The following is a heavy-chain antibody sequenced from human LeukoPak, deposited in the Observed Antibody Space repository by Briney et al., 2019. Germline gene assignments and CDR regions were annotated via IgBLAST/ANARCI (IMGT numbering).Heavy chain of an antibody. CDR1: GGSISSGSYY. V-gene: IGHV4-61*02. D-gene: IGHD3-22*01. Sequence: SQTLSLTCTVSGGSISSGSYYWSWIRQPAGKGLEWIGRIYTSGSTNYNPSLKSRVTISVDTSKNQFSLKLSSVTAADTAVYYCAREYYYDSSGYFHDAFDIWGQGTMVTVSS. CDR3: AREYYYDSSGYFHDAFDI. J-gene: IGHJ3*02. CDR2: IYTSGST.